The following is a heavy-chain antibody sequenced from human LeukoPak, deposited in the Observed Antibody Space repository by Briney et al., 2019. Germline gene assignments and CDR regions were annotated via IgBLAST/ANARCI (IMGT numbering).Heavy chain of an antibody. CDR2: IYYSGST. V-gene: IGHV4-39*01. J-gene: IGHJ4*02. CDR1: GGSISSYY. CDR3: ATFEADGYNAVDY. Sequence: PSETLSLTCTVSGGSISSYYWGWIRQPPGKGLEWIGSIYYSGSTYYNPSLKSRVTISVDTSKNQFSLKLSSVTAADTAVYYCATFEADGYNAVDYWGQGTLVTVSS. D-gene: IGHD5-24*01.